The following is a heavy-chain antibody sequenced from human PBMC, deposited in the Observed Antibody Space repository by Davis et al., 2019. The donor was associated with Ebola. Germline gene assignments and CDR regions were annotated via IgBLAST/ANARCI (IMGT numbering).Heavy chain of an antibody. CDR1: GFTFSSYA. J-gene: IGHJ4*02. V-gene: IGHV3-30-3*01. D-gene: IGHD2-15*01. Sequence: GESLKISCAASGFTFSSYAMHWVRQAPGKGLEWVAVISYDGSNKYYADSVKGRFTISRDNSKNTLYLQMNSLRAEDTAAYYCARGSRRQGLILHYWGQGTLVTVSS. CDR2: ISYDGSNK. CDR3: ARGSRRQGLILHY.